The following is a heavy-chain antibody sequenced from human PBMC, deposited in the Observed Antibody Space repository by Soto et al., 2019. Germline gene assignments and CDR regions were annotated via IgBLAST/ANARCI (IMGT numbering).Heavy chain of an antibody. Sequence: QVQLVQSGAEVKKPGSSVKVSCKASGGTFSSYAISWVRQAPVQGLEWMGGIIPICGTANYEQKFQGRVTITADESTSTAYMELSSLRSEYTAVYYCAGDRDGSNWNYGFDPWGQGTLVTVSS. J-gene: IGHJ5*02. CDR2: IIPICGTA. CDR3: AGDRDGSNWNYGFDP. CDR1: GGTFSSYA. V-gene: IGHV1-69*01. D-gene: IGHD1-7*01.